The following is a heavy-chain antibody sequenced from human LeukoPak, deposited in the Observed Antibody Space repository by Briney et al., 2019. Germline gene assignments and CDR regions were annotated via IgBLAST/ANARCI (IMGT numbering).Heavy chain of an antibody. J-gene: IGHJ6*02. V-gene: IGHV3-7*04. D-gene: IGHD6-13*01. CDR2: IKEDGTGK. CDR1: GFTFSTYW. CDR3: AREIPQQLVAMDV. Sequence: GESLKISCAASGFTFSTYWMSWVRQAPGKGLEWLANIKEDGTGKNHVDSVKGRFTISRDNAKNSLYLQMNGLRAEDTAVYYCAREIPQQLVAMDVWGQGTTVTVSS.